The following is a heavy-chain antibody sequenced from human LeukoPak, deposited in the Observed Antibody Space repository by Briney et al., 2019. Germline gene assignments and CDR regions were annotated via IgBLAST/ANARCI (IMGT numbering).Heavy chain of an antibody. J-gene: IGHJ5*02. D-gene: IGHD4-17*01. V-gene: IGHV4-31*03. Sequence: SQTLSLTCTVSGGSISSGGYYWSWIRQHPGKGLEWIGYIHYSGSTYYNPSLKSRVTISVDTSKNQFSLKLSSVTAADTAVYYCARDYHGAGSSNWFDPWGQGTLVTVSS. CDR2: IHYSGST. CDR1: GGSISSGGYY. CDR3: ARDYHGAGSSNWFDP.